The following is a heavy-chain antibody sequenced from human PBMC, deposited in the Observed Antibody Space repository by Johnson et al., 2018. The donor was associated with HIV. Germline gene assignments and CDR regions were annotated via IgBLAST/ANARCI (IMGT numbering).Heavy chain of an antibody. V-gene: IGHV3-7*01. CDR1: GFTFSSYW. J-gene: IGHJ3*02. Sequence: VQLVESGGGLVQPGGSLRLSCAASGFTFSSYWMRWVRQAPGKGLEWVANIKQDGSEKYYVDSVKGRFTISRDNAKNSLYLQMNSLRAEDTAVYYCAREFGQASSYAFDIWGQGTMVTVSS. CDR3: AREFGQASSYAFDI. CDR2: IKQDGSEK. D-gene: IGHD3/OR15-3a*01.